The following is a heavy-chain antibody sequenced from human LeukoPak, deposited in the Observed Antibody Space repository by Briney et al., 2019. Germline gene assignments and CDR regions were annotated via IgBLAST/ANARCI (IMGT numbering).Heavy chain of an antibody. Sequence: SETLSLTCTVSGGSISSYYWNWIRQPPGKGLEWIGYIYYSGSTNYNPSLKGRVSMSVDTSTNQFSLKLSSVTAADTAVYYCARVNTATNYYYYYMDVWGKGTTVTVSS. J-gene: IGHJ6*03. CDR3: ARVNTATNYYYYYMDV. V-gene: IGHV4-59*12. D-gene: IGHD5-18*01. CDR1: GGSISSYY. CDR2: IYYSGST.